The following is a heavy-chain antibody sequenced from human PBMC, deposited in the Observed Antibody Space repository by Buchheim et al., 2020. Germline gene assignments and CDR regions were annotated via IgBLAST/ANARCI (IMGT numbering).Heavy chain of an antibody. CDR1: GFTFSSYA. J-gene: IGHJ4*02. V-gene: IGHV3-30-3*01. CDR3: ARDLCGGDCYSYYFDY. CDR2: ISYDGSNK. Sequence: QVQLVESGGGVVQPGRSLRLSCAASGFTFSSYAMHWVRQAPGKGPEWVAVISYDGSNKYYADSVKGRFTISRDNSKNTLYLQMNSLRAEDTAVYYCARDLCGGDCYSYYFDYWGQGTL. D-gene: IGHD2-21*01.